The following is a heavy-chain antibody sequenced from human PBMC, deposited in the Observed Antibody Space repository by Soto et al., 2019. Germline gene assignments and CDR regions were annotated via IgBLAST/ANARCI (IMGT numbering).Heavy chain of an antibody. CDR1: GYSISSGYY. D-gene: IGHD6-19*01. CDR2: IYHSGST. V-gene: IGHV4-38-2*01. Sequence: LSLTCAVSGYSISSGYYWGWIRQPPGKGLEWIGSIYHSGSTYYNPSLKSRVTISVDTSKNQFSLKLSSVTAADTAVYYCARAYSSGWYYFDYWGQGTLVTV. J-gene: IGHJ4*02. CDR3: ARAYSSGWYYFDY.